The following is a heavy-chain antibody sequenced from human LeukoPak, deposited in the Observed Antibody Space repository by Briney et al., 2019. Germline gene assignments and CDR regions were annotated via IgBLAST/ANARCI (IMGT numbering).Heavy chain of an antibody. Sequence: SETLSLTCTVSGGSISSGDYYWSWNRQPPGKGLEWIGYIYYSGSTYYNPSLNSRVTTSVDTSKNQFSLKLSSVTAADTAVYYCARAPAGIVVVVAATSGTWFDPWGQGTLVTVSS. CDR2: IYYSGST. CDR1: GGSISSGDYY. V-gene: IGHV4-30-4*01. D-gene: IGHD2-15*01. J-gene: IGHJ5*02. CDR3: ARAPAGIVVVVAATSGTWFDP.